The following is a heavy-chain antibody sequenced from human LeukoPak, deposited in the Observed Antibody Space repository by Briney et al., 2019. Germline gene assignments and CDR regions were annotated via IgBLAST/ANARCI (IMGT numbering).Heavy chain of an antibody. CDR2: ISYDGSNK. CDR1: GFTFSSYA. Sequence: GGSLRLSCAASGFTFSSYAMHWVRQAPGKGLEWVAVISYDGSNKYYADSVKGRFTISRDNSKNTLYLQMNSLRAEDTAVYYCARDRIAAAGTGYYYGMDVWGQGTTVTVSS. D-gene: IGHD6-13*01. J-gene: IGHJ6*02. CDR3: ARDRIAAAGTGYYYGMDV. V-gene: IGHV3-30-3*01.